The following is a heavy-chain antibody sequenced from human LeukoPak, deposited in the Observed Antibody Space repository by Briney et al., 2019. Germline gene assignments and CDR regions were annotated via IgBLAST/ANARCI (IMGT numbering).Heavy chain of an antibody. CDR1: RFTFSSYS. D-gene: IGHD6-19*01. CDR3: ARDRSGWYDH. J-gene: IGHJ5*02. V-gene: IGHV3-53*01. CDR2: IYAGGTT. Sequence: GGSLRLSCAASRFTFSSYSMNWVRQAPGKGLEWVSVIYAGGTTFYADSVRGRFTISRDNSKNTLYLQMNSLRDEDTAVYYCARDRSGWYDHWGQGTLVTVSS.